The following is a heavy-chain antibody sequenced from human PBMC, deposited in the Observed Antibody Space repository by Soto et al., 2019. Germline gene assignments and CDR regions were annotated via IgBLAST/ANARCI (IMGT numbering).Heavy chain of an antibody. CDR3: ARIRRVGATRYQFDF. J-gene: IGHJ4*02. Sequence: PSETLSLTCTVSGGSISNTFYYWGWIRQPPGKGLGWIGSIYYSGSTYYNPSLKSRVTISVDTSKNQLSLNLSSVTAADTAVYYCARIRRVGATRYQFDFWGQGTLVTVSS. V-gene: IGHV4-39*01. CDR2: IYYSGST. D-gene: IGHD1-26*01. CDR1: GGSISNTFYY.